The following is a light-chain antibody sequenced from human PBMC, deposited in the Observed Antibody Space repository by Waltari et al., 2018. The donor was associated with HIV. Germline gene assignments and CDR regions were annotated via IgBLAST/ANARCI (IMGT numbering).Light chain of an antibody. V-gene: IGLV1-47*01. Sequence: QSVLTQPPSASGTPGQRVTISCSGSRSNIGRKYVYWYQQLPGTAPKLLIYRNNQRPSGVPDRFSGSKSGTSASLAISGLRSEDEADYHCTAWDDSLSGVVFGGGTKLTVL. CDR3: TAWDDSLSGVV. J-gene: IGLJ2*01. CDR1: RSNIGRKY. CDR2: RNN.